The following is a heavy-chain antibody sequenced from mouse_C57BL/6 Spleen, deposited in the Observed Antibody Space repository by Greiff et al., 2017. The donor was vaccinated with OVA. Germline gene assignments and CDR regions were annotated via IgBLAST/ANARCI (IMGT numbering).Heavy chain of an antibody. CDR1: GYTFTSYW. J-gene: IGHJ1*03. CDR3: ARRSIYYGYDWYFDV. Sequence: QVQLQQPGAELVRPGSSVKLSCKASGYTFTSYWMHWVKQRPIQGLEWIGNIDPSDSETHYNQKFKDKATLTVDKSSSTAYMQLSSLTSEDSAVYYCARRSIYYGYDWYFDVWGTGTTVTVSS. V-gene: IGHV1-52*01. D-gene: IGHD2-2*01. CDR2: IDPSDSET.